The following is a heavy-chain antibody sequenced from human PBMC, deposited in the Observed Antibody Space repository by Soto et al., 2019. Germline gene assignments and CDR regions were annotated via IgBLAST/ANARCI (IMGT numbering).Heavy chain of an antibody. CDR3: ARARGGVQD. Sequence: PSETLSLTCPVYGGSFSGYYWSWIRQPPGKGLEWIGELNDSGGTNYNASLQSRVSISGDSSKNQFSLKLTFVTAADTAVYYCARARGGVQDWGQGTLVTVSS. J-gene: IGHJ1*01. CDR2: LNDSGGT. D-gene: IGHD3-10*01. V-gene: IGHV4-34*01. CDR1: GGSFSGYY.